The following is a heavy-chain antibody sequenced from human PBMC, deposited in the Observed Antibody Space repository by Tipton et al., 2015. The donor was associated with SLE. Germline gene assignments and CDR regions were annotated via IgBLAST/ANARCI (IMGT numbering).Heavy chain of an antibody. Sequence: SLRLSCAASGFSFDDYAMHWVRQVPGKGLERVLGITWNGGTIAYADSVKGRFTISRDNAKNSLYLQMNSLTPDDTAFYYCTKDKEMATIQTYFFDYWGQGTLVTVSS. V-gene: IGHV3-9*01. CDR1: GFSFDDYA. D-gene: IGHD5-24*01. J-gene: IGHJ4*02. CDR3: TKDKEMATIQTYFFDY. CDR2: ITWNGGTI.